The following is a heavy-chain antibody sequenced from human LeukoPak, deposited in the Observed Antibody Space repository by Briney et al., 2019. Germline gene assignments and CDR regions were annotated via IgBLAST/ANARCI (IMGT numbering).Heavy chain of an antibody. CDR1: GYTFTDYY. Sequence: ASVKVSCKASGYTFTDYYIHWVRQAPGQGLEWMGWINTDSGNPTYAQGFTGRFVFSLDSSVSTAYLQISNLMPEDTAKYYCAREILRFDIWGQGTMVTVSS. V-gene: IGHV7-4-1*02. J-gene: IGHJ3*02. CDR2: INTDSGNP. CDR3: AREILRFDI.